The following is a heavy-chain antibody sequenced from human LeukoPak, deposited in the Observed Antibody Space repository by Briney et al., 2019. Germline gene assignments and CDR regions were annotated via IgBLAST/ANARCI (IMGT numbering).Heavy chain of an antibody. V-gene: IGHV4-38-2*02. Sequence: SEPLCLTCTASGYSISSGYYWGWIRPPPGKGVEWIGSIYHGGSTYYTPSLKRRVTMSVDTSKNQFSLILVRVTAADTAVYYCARDHLVAGGDDFWSGYLAPFDPWGQGTLVTVSS. CDR2: IYHGGST. D-gene: IGHD3-3*01. CDR3: ARDHLVAGGDDFWSGYLAPFDP. CDR1: GYSISSGYY. J-gene: IGHJ5*02.